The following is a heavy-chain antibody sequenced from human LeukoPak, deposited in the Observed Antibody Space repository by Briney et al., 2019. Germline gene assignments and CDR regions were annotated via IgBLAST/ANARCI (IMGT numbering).Heavy chain of an antibody. D-gene: IGHD3-22*01. V-gene: IGHV3-74*01. CDR1: GFTFSSYW. CDR2: INSDGSNT. Sequence: GGSLRLSCAASGFTFSSYWMHWVRQAPGKGLVWVSRINSDGSNTSYADSVKGRFTISRDNAKNTLYLQMNSLRAEDTAVYYCASGSGYYDSSRVDNWGQGTLVTVSS. CDR3: ASGSGYYDSSRVDN. J-gene: IGHJ4*02.